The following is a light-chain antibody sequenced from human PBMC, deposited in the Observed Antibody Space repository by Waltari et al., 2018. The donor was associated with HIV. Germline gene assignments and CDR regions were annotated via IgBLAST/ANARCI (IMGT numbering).Light chain of an antibody. V-gene: IGLV8-61*01. CDR2: NTN. Sequence: SVVTQEPSFSVSPGGTVTLTCGLESGSVSTSHHPSWYQQTPGQTPRTLIYNTNTRSSGVPGRFSGSILGSKAALTITGAQADDESVYYCLLYLGSGILVFGGGTKVTVL. CDR1: SGSVSTSHH. CDR3: LLYLGSGILV. J-gene: IGLJ3*02.